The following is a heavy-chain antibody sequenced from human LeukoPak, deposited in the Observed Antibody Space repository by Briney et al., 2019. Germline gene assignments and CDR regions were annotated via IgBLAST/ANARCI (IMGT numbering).Heavy chain of an antibody. D-gene: IGHD3-9*01. V-gene: IGHV3-30*07. CDR1: GFAFSSYA. Sequence: GGSLRLSCAASGFAFSSYAMHWVRQAPGKGLEWVAVISYDGSNKYYADSVKGRFTISRDNSKNTLYLQMNSLRAEDTAVYYCAKGSGYDTDFDYWGQGTLVSVSS. CDR3: AKGSGYDTDFDY. CDR2: ISYDGSNK. J-gene: IGHJ4*02.